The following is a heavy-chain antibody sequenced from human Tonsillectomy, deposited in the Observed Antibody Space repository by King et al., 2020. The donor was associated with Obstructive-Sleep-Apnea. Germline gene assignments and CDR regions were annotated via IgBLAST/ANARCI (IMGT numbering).Heavy chain of an antibody. Sequence: QLVQSGGGVVQPGRSLRLSCAASGFTFSSYTMHWVRQAPGKGLDWVAVISFDGTNKYYADSVRGRFTISRDNSKNTLYLQMNSLRAEDTAVYSCAKGWGFSIHDDFDIWGQGTMVTVSS. D-gene: IGHD7-27*01. CDR3: AKGWGFSIHDDFDI. CDR2: ISFDGTNK. CDR1: GFTFSSYT. J-gene: IGHJ3*02. V-gene: IGHV3-30*04.